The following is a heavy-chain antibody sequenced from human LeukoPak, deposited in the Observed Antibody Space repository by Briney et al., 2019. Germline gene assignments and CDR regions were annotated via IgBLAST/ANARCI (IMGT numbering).Heavy chain of an antibody. CDR2: IRYDGSNK. CDR1: GFTFSSYG. J-gene: IGHJ4*02. Sequence: GGSLRLSCAASGFTFSSYGMHWVRQAPGKGLEWVAFIRYDGSNKYYADSVKGRFTISRDDSKNTLYLQMNSLKTEDTAVYYCTTDQYFDWLIKFDYWGQGTLVTVSS. V-gene: IGHV3-30*02. CDR3: TTDQYFDWLIKFDY. D-gene: IGHD3-9*01.